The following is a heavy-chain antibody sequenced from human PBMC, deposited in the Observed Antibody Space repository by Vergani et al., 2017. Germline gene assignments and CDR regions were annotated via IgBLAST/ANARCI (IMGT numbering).Heavy chain of an antibody. V-gene: IGHV3-30*02. CDR3: QVGGGFDY. J-gene: IGHJ4*02. D-gene: IGHD3-16*01. Sequence: QVQLVESGGGVVQPGGSLRLSCAASGFTFSSYGMHWVRQAPGKGLEWVAFIRYDGSNKYYADSVKGRFTISRDNSKNTLYLQMNSLKTEDTAVYYCQVGGGFDYWGQGTLVTVSS. CDR2: IRYDGSNK. CDR1: GFTFSSYG.